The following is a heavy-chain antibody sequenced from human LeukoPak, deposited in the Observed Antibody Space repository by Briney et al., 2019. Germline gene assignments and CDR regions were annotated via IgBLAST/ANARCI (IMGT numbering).Heavy chain of an antibody. CDR2: ISGSGGST. V-gene: IGHV3-23*01. J-gene: IGHJ4*02. D-gene: IGHD6-19*01. Sequence: PGGSLRLSCAASGFTFSSYAMSWVRRVPGKGLEWVSAISGSGGSTYYADSVKGRFTISRDNSKTTLYLQMNSLRAEDTAVYYCVKTDRLSSGWYRNFDYWGQGTLVTVSS. CDR3: VKTDRLSSGWYRNFDY. CDR1: GFTFSSYA.